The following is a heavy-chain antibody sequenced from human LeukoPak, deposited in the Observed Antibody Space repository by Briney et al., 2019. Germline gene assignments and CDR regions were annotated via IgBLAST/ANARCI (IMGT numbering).Heavy chain of an antibody. D-gene: IGHD2-15*01. J-gene: IGHJ4*02. CDR3: ARSRPRKYCSGGSCYSIYFDY. CDR2: ISYDGSNK. CDR1: GFTFSSYA. Sequence: GALRLSCAASGFTFSSYAMHWVRQAPGKGLEWVAVISYDGSNKYYADSVKGRFTISRDNSKNTLYLQMNSLRAEDTAVYYCARSRPRKYCSGGSCYSIYFDYWGQGTLVTVSS. V-gene: IGHV3-30*04.